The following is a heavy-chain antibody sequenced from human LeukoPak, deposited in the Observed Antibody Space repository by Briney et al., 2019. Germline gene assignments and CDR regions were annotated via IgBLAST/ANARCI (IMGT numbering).Heavy chain of an antibody. CDR3: ARAYYDILTGYYFDY. J-gene: IGHJ4*02. CDR1: GFTFSSYS. V-gene: IGHV3-48*04. D-gene: IGHD3-9*01. Sequence: GGSLRLSCAASGFTFSSYSMNWVRQAPGKGLEWVSYISSSSSTIYYADSVKGRFTISRDNAKNSLYLQMNSLRAEDTAVYYCARAYYDILTGYYFDYWGQGTLVTVSS. CDR2: ISSSSSTI.